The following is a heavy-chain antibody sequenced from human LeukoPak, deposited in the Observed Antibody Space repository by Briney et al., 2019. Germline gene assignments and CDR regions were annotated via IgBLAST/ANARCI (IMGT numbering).Heavy chain of an antibody. CDR2: IYYSGST. CDR1: GGSISSYY. V-gene: IGHV4-59*01. Sequence: SETLSLTCTVSGGSISSYYWSWIRQPPGKGLECIGYIYYSGSTNYNPSLKSRVTISVDTSKNQFSLKLSSVTAADTAVYYCARDTSLWQQRGGIDIWGQGTMVTVSS. D-gene: IGHD6-13*01. CDR3: ARDTSLWQQRGGIDI. J-gene: IGHJ3*02.